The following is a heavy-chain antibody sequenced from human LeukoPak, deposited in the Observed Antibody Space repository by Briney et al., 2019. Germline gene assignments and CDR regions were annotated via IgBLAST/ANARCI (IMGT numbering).Heavy chain of an antibody. V-gene: IGHV4-59*01. CDR2: IYYGGST. CDR1: GGSISSYY. CDR3: ARARLDSSGRFDY. Sequence: SETLSLTYTVSGGSISSYYWGWIREPPGKGLEWIGYIYYGGSTDYNPSLKSRVTISKDTSKTQFSLRLSSVTAADTAVYYCARARLDSSGRFDYWGQGTLVTVSS. J-gene: IGHJ4*02. D-gene: IGHD3-22*01.